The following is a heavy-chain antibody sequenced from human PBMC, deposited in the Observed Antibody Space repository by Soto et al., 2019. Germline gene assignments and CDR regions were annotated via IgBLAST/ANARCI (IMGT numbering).Heavy chain of an antibody. Sequence: QVQLVQSGAEVKKPGASVKVSCKASGYTFPNYYIHWVRQAPGQGLEWMGTINPSGGSTSYAQKFQGKVTMTRDTSTSTVYMEVSSLRSDDTAVYYCARGFGTNHYYGTDVWGQGTTVTVSS. V-gene: IGHV1-46*01. J-gene: IGHJ6*02. CDR2: INPSGGST. CDR3: ARGFGTNHYYGTDV. D-gene: IGHD3-16*01. CDR1: GYTFPNYY.